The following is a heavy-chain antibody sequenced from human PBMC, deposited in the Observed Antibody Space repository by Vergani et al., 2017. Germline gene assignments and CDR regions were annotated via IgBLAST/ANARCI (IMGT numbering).Heavy chain of an antibody. J-gene: IGHJ3*02. CDR2: ISSSSSYI. CDR1: GFTFSSYS. D-gene: IGHD2-2*02. Sequence: EVQLVESGGGLVKPGGSLRLSCAASGFTFSSYSMNWVRQAPGKGLEWASSISSSSSYIYYADSVKGRFTISRDNAKNSLYLQMNSLRAEDTAVYYCAXGFVYCSSTSCYTGEDEAFDIWGQGTMVTVSS. V-gene: IGHV3-21*01. CDR3: AXGFVYCSSTSCYTGEDEAFDI.